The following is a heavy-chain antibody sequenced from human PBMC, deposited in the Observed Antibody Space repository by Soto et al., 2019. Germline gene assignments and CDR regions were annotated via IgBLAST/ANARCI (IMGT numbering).Heavy chain of an antibody. J-gene: IGHJ4*02. D-gene: IGHD2-15*01. V-gene: IGHV3-9*01. Sequence: EVQLVESGGGSVQPGGSLRLSCAASGFTFDGHATHWVRQVPGKGLEWVAGVFWEKGYTGHADSVKGRFTISRDKVKKFVYLEMNSLRVDDTALYYCLKDLTPGGLDYWGQGTLVTVSS. CDR1: GFTFDGHA. CDR3: LKDLTPGGLDY. CDR2: VFWEKGYT.